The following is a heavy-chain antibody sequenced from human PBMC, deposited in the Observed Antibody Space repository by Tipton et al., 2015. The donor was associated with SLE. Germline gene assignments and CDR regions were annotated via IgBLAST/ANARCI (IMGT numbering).Heavy chain of an antibody. J-gene: IGHJ5*01. CDR3: ARESEWRGGPLDS. Sequence: SLRLSCAASGFTLTNYWMHWVRQAPGKGLEWVSRINNDGSGTSYADSVKGRFTMSRDNAKNTVSLQLHSLRAEDTALYYCARESEWRGGPLDSWGQGTLVTVSS. CDR2: INNDGSGT. D-gene: IGHD3-3*01. V-gene: IGHV3-74*01. CDR1: GFTLTNYW.